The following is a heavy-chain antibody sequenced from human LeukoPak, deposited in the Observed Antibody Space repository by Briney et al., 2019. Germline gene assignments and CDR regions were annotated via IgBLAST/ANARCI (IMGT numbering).Heavy chain of an antibody. Sequence: SETLSLTCSVSGGSMRSYYWNWIRQPAGKGLEWIGRIQTSGTTNYNPSLKSRMTMSVDTSKNKFSLKLTSVTAADTAVYYCARDGGSGWYNYWGQGTLVTVSS. J-gene: IGHJ4*02. CDR3: ARDGGSGWYNY. CDR1: GGSMRSYY. D-gene: IGHD6-19*01. V-gene: IGHV4-4*07. CDR2: IQTSGTT.